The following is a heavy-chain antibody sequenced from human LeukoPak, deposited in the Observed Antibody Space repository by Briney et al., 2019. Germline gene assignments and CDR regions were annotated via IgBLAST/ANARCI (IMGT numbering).Heavy chain of an antibody. CDR3: AKDHPSIAY. CDR1: GFTFSSYG. CDR2: IRSDGVSK. J-gene: IGHJ4*02. Sequence: GGSLRLSCAASGFTFSSYGMHWVRQAPGKGLEWVAFIRSDGVSKHYTDSVEGRFAISRDNSKNTVYLQMNSLRAEDTAVYFCAKDHPSIAYWGQGILVTVSS. V-gene: IGHV3-30*02.